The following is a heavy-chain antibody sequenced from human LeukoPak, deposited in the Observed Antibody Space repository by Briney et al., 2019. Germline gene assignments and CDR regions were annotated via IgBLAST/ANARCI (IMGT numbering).Heavy chain of an antibody. Sequence: QSGGSLRLSCAASGFTFSSYAMHWVRQAPGKGLEWVAVISYDGNNKYYADSVKGRFTISRDNSKNMLYLQMNSLRAEDTAVYYCARVVTVTTNLDALDIWGQGTMVTVSS. D-gene: IGHD4-17*01. CDR2: ISYDGNNK. CDR3: ARVVTVTTNLDALDI. V-gene: IGHV3-30-3*01. CDR1: GFTFSSYA. J-gene: IGHJ3*02.